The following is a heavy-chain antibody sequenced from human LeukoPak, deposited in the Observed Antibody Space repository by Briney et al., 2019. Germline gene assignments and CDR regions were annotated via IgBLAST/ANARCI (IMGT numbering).Heavy chain of an antibody. D-gene: IGHD2-21*01. Sequence: ASVKVSCKASGYTFIGYYMHWVRQAPGQGLEWMGWINPNSGDTNYAPKFQGRVTMTRDTSINTAYMDLSRLRSDDTAVYYCARDVATPGWFDPWGQGTLVTVSS. CDR1: GYTFIGYY. J-gene: IGHJ5*02. CDR2: INPNSGDT. V-gene: IGHV1-2*02. CDR3: ARDVATPGWFDP.